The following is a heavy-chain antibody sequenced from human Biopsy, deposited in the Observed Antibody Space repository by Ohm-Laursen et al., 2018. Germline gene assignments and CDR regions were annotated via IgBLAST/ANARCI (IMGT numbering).Heavy chain of an antibody. CDR3: ETDGAGSYNEN. V-gene: IGHV3-11*01. D-gene: IGHD3-10*01. CDR1: GFTFCDYY. Sequence: SLRLSCAASGFTFCDYYMSWIRQAPGKGLEWVSYISGSGVTKMYADSVKGRFTISRDNAKNSLYLEMNNLTVEDTAVYYCETDGAGSYNENWGQGTLVSVSS. J-gene: IGHJ4*02. CDR2: ISGSGVTK.